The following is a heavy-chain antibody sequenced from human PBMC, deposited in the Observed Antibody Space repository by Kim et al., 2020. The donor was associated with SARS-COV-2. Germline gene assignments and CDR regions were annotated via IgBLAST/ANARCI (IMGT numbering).Heavy chain of an antibody. CDR3: ARGPIVATSPDY. D-gene: IGHD5-12*01. V-gene: IGHV3-64*01. J-gene: IGHJ4*02. CDR2: ISSNGGST. CDR1: GFTFSSYA. Sequence: GGSLRLSCAASGFTFSSYAMHWVRQAPGKGLEYVSAISSNGGSTYYTNSVKGRFTISRDNSKNTLYLQMGSLRAEDMAVYYCARGPIVATSPDYWGQGTLVTVSS.